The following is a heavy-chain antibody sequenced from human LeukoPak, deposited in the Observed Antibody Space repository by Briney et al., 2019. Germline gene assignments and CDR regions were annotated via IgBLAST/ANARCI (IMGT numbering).Heavy chain of an antibody. CDR1: GASISSYY. CDR3: ARGRRITFGGVGNWFDP. Sequence: SETLSLTCTVSGASISSYYWTWIRQPPGKGLEWIGYICYSGSANYSPSLKSRVTISVDTSKNQFSLKLSSVTAADTAVYYCARGRRITFGGVGNWFDPWGQGTLVTVSS. V-gene: IGHV4-59*12. CDR2: ICYSGSA. D-gene: IGHD3-16*01. J-gene: IGHJ5*02.